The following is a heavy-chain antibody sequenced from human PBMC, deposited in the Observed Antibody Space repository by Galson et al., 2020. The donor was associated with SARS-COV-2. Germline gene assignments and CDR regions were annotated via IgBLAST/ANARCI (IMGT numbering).Heavy chain of an antibody. V-gene: IGHV3-15*01. CDR3: TTKPPEYSYGAFGEYYYYMDV. CDR2: IKSKTDGGTT. Sequence: GGSLRLSCAASGFTFSNAWMSWVRQAPGKGLEWVGRIKSKTDGGTTEYAAPVKGRFTISRDDSKNTLYLQMNSLKTEDTAVYYCTTKPPEYSYGAFGEYYYYMDVWGKGTTVTVSS. D-gene: IGHD5-18*01. J-gene: IGHJ6*03. CDR1: GFTFSNAW.